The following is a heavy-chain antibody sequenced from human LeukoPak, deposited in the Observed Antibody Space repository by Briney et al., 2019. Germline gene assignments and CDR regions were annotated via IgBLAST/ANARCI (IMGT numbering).Heavy chain of an antibody. CDR3: ASQESSYGPTFDY. J-gene: IGHJ4*02. D-gene: IGHD2-2*01. CDR1: GHPISSYY. CDR2: IYYSGST. V-gene: IGHV4-59*01. Sequence: SETLSLTCSVSGHPISSYYWIWTRQTPGKGLEWIGYIYYSGSTSYNPSFKGRVTISVDTSTDHFSLKLRSVTAADTAMYYCASQESSYGPTFDYWGQGILVTVSS.